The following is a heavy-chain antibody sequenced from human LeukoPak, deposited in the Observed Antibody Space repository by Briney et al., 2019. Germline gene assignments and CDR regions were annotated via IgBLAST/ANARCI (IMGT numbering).Heavy chain of an antibody. CDR2: INPNSGGT. V-gene: IGHV1-2*02. Sequence: VKVSCKASGYTFTGYYMHWVRQAPGQGLEWMGWINPNSGGTNYAQKLQGRVTMTTDTSTSTAYMELRSLRSDDTAVYYCARGFASYSSSWYGEVTEGYFDYWGQGTLVTVSS. D-gene: IGHD6-13*01. J-gene: IGHJ4*02. CDR3: ARGFASYSSSWYGEVTEGYFDY. CDR1: GYTFTGYY.